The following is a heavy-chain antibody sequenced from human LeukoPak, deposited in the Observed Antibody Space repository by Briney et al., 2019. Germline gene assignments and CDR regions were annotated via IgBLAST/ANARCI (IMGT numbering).Heavy chain of an antibody. J-gene: IGHJ4*02. CDR3: AADRKIVGTTGAYVF. CDR2: FGPDDSGT. D-gene: IGHD1-26*01. CDR1: EYTLTELH. Sequence: ASVKVSCKVPEYTLTELHMYWVRQTPGKGLEWMGGFGPDDSGTIYAQNFQGRVTMTEDTSTDTAYMELSSLKSDDTAVYYCAADRKIVGTTGAYVFWGQGTLVTVSS. V-gene: IGHV1-24*01.